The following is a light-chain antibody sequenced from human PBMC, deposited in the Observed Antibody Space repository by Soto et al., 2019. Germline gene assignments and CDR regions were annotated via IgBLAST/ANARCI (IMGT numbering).Light chain of an antibody. CDR2: DVS. V-gene: IGLV2-14*01. CDR3: SSYTSSSTYV. J-gene: IGLJ1*01. CDR1: SSDVGDYNY. Sequence: HCVLTQPASVSGAPGQSITISCTGTSSDVGDYNYVSWYQQHPGKAPKLMIFDVSNRPSGVSNRFSGSKSGNTASLTISGLQAEDEAEYYCSSYTSSSTYVFGTGTKVTVL.